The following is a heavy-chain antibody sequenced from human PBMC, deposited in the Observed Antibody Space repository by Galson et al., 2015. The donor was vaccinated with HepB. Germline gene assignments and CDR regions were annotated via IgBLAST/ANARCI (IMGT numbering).Heavy chain of an antibody. V-gene: IGHV3-33*01. Sequence: SLRLSCAASGFTFSSYGMHWVRQAPGKGLEWVAVIWYDGSNKYYADSVKGRFTISRDNSKNTLYLQMNSLRAEDTAVYYCASHSTPGTGTTHVLYYYGMDVWYFDLWGRGTLVTVSS. CDR2: IWYDGSNK. CDR1: GFTFSSYG. D-gene: IGHD1-7*01. CDR3: ASHSTPGTGTTHVLYYYGMDVWYFDL. J-gene: IGHJ2*01.